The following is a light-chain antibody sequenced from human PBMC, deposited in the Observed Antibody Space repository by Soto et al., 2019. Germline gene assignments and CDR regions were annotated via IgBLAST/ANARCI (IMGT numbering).Light chain of an antibody. CDR2: GAS. V-gene: IGKV3-20*01. CDR3: QQYGSSPLT. J-gene: IGKJ4*01. CDR1: QSVRSSY. Sequence: EIVLTQSPGTLSLSPGERATLSCRASQSVRSSYLAWYQQKPGQAPRLLIYGASIRATGVPDRFSGSGSGTDSTFTISRLESEDFAVYFCQQYGSSPLTFGGGTKVEIK.